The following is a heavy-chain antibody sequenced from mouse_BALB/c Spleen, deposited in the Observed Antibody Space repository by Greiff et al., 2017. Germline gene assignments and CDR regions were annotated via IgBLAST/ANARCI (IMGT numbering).Heavy chain of an antibody. J-gene: IGHJ1*01. CDR1: GYSITSGYY. CDR3: AREDRYYWYFDV. D-gene: IGHD2-14*01. V-gene: IGHV3-6*02. CDR2: ISYDGSN. Sequence: EVQLVESGPGLVKPSQSLSLTCSVTGYSITSGYYWTWIRQFPGNKLEWMGYISYDGSNNYNPSLKNRISITRDTSKNQFFLKLNSVTTEDTATYYCAREDRYYWYFDVWGAGTTVTVSS.